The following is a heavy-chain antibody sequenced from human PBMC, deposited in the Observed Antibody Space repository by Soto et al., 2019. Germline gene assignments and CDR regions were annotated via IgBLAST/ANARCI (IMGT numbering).Heavy chain of an antibody. V-gene: IGHV3-48*03. CDR1: GFAFGNYE. D-gene: IGHD6-25*01. Sequence: GESLSLSXAASGFAFGNYETNWVRQAPGEGLEWVAYISLSGSTIYYADSVKRRFTISRDDAKNSLYMQMDRLRADDTAVYYGVRESFSGSPNFFDYWGQGTLVTVSS. J-gene: IGHJ4*02. CDR2: ISLSGSTI. CDR3: VRESFSGSPNFFDY.